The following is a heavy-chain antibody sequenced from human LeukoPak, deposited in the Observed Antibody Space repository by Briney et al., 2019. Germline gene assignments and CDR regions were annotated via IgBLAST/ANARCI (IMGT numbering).Heavy chain of an antibody. V-gene: IGHV3-23*01. Sequence: PGGSLRLSCAASGFTFSSYAMTWVRQAPGKGLECVSAISDSGDDTYYADSVKGRFTISRDNSKITVYLQMSSLRAEDTAVYYCAKPHYSGSGSYSREDYWGQGTLVTVSS. D-gene: IGHD3-10*01. CDR3: AKPHYSGSGSYSREDY. CDR2: ISDSGDDT. J-gene: IGHJ4*02. CDR1: GFTFSSYA.